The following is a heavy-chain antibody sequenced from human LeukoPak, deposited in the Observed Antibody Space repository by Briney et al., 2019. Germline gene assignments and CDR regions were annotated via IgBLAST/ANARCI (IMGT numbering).Heavy chain of an antibody. D-gene: IGHD3-22*01. Sequence: PGGSLRLSCAASGFTFSRYVMHWVRQAPGKGLEWVALMSHDGTTTNYPDSVKGRFTISRDDSKNTLYLQMNSLRTEDTAVYYCARDSTDYYDSSGYYGALDSWGQGTLVTVSS. CDR3: ARDSTDYYDSSGYYGALDS. CDR1: GFTFSRYV. CDR2: MSHDGTTT. J-gene: IGHJ4*02. V-gene: IGHV3-30*03.